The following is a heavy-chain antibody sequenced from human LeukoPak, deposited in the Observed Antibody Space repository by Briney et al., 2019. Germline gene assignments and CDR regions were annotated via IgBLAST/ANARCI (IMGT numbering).Heavy chain of an antibody. Sequence: SETLSLTCAVYGGSFSGYYWSWIRQPPGKGLEWIGEINHSGSTNYNPSLKSRVTISVDTPKNQFSLKLSSVTAADTAVYYCARGVVDIVVVTAIPTSTNWFDPWGQGTLVTVSS. CDR2: INHSGST. V-gene: IGHV4-34*01. D-gene: IGHD2-21*02. CDR1: GGSFSGYY. J-gene: IGHJ5*02. CDR3: ARGVVDIVVVTAIPTSTNWFDP.